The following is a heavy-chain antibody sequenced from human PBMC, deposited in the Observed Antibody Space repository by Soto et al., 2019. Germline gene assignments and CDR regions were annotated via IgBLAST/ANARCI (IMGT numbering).Heavy chain of an antibody. CDR1: GGTFSSYA. CDR2: IIPIFGTA. Sequence: SVKVSCKASGGTFSSYAISWVRQAPGLGLEWMGGIIPIFGTANYAQKFQGRVTITADKSTSTAYMELSSLRSEDTAVYYCARDPSMYYDSSGSFFQHWGQGTLVTVSS. D-gene: IGHD3-22*01. CDR3: ARDPSMYYDSSGSFFQH. J-gene: IGHJ1*01. V-gene: IGHV1-69*06.